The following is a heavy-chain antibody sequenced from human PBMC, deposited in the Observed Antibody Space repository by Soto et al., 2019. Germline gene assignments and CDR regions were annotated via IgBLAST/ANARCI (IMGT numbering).Heavy chain of an antibody. CDR3: ARDGYTYGYGAMDV. Sequence: EVQLVESGGGLVQPGGSLRLSCAASGFTFRSYWMHWVRQAPGKGLVWVSRINSDESSTNYADSVMGRFTISRDNAKNTLYLQMNSLRAEDTAVYYCARDGYTYGYGAMDVWGQGTTVTVSS. J-gene: IGHJ6*02. CDR2: INSDESST. V-gene: IGHV3-74*01. D-gene: IGHD5-18*01. CDR1: GFTFRSYW.